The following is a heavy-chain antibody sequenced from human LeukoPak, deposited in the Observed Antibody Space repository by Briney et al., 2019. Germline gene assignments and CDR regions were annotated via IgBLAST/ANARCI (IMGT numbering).Heavy chain of an antibody. CDR3: ASIGGGTFDY. CDR2: INHSGST. V-gene: IGHV4-34*01. J-gene: IGHJ4*02. D-gene: IGHD1-14*01. Sequence: SETLSLTCAVYGGSFSGYYWSWIRQPPGKGLEWIGEINHSGSTNYNPSLKSRVTISLDTSKNQFSLNLSSVTAADTAVYYCASIGGGTFDYWGQGTLVTVSS. CDR1: GGSFSGYY.